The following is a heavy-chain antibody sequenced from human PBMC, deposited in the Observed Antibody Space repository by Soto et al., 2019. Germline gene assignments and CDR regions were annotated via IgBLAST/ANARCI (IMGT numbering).Heavy chain of an antibody. CDR2: ISGSGGGT. V-gene: IGHV3-23*01. CDR3: AKLAMVRGVITPKNFDY. D-gene: IGHD3-10*01. CDR1: GFTFSSYA. J-gene: IGHJ4*02. Sequence: GGSLRLSCAASGFTFSSYAMSWVRQAPGKGLEWVSAISGSGGGTYYADSVKGRFTISRDNSKNTLYLQMSSLRAEDTAIYYCAKLAMVRGVITPKNFDYWGQGTLVTVSS.